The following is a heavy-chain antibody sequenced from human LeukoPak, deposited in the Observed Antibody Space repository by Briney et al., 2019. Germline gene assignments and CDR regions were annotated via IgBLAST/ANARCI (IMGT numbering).Heavy chain of an antibody. D-gene: IGHD2-15*01. CDR2: IYYSGST. J-gene: IGHJ6*03. Sequence: PSETLSLTCTVSGGSISSSSYYWGWIRQPPGKGLEWIGSIYYSGSTYYNPSLKSRVTISVDTSKNQFSLKLSSVTAADTAVYYCARVSVANYYMDVWGKGTTVTVSS. CDR1: GGSISSSSYY. V-gene: IGHV4-39*07. CDR3: ARVSVANYYMDV.